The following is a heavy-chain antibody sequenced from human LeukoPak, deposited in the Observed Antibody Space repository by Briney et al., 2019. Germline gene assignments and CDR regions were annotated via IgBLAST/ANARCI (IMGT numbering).Heavy chain of an antibody. V-gene: IGHV4-39*01. D-gene: IGHD2/OR15-2a*01. J-gene: IGHJ4*02. CDR3: ARSRVAIVGPFDY. CDR1: AGSISSDTYY. CDR2: IYYTGNT. Sequence: SETLSLTCTVSAGSISSDTYYWGRIRQPPGKGLEWIGSIYYTGNTYYNASLNSRVTISVDTSKNQFSLKLSSVTAADTAAYYCARSRVAIVGPFDYWGQGPLVTVSS.